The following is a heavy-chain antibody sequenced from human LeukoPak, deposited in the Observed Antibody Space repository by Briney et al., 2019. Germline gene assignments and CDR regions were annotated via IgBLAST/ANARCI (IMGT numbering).Heavy chain of an antibody. CDR2: IIPMFGIA. J-gene: IGHJ4*02. CDR1: GGTFSRYA. V-gene: IGHV1-69*01. CDR3: ARDRPYTGGWRGFDY. Sequence: ASVKVSCKASGGTFSRYAISWVRQAPGQGLEWMGGIIPMFGIADYAQKFQGRVTITADESTSTAYMELSSLRSEDTAVYYCARDRPYTGGWRGFDYWGQGTLVTVSS. D-gene: IGHD6-19*01.